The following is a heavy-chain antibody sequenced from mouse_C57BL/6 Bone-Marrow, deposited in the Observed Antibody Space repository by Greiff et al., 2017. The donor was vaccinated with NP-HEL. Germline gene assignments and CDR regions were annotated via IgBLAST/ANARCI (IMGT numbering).Heavy chain of an antibody. Sequence: QVQLQQPGAELVMPGASVKLSCKASGYTFTSYWMHWVKQRPGQGLEWIGEIDPSDSYTNYNQKFKGKSTLTVDKSSSTAYMQLSSLTSEDSAVYYCARRPDYGSLAWFAYWGQGTLVTVSA. D-gene: IGHD1-1*01. CDR1: GYTFTSYW. J-gene: IGHJ3*01. V-gene: IGHV1-69*01. CDR2: IDPSDSYT. CDR3: ARRPDYGSLAWFAY.